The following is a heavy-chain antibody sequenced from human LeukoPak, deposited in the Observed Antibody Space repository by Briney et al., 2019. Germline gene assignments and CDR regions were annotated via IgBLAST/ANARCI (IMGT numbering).Heavy chain of an antibody. CDR1: ALTFSTDV. Sequence: GGSLRLSCAPSALTFSTDVISSVRHAPGEGLECVSAFGGSGGSKYYAGYVRVRFTIYRDNYQNTLYLKMNSLGVDDTAVYYCAKGKWRYFDYWGQGTLVTVSS. D-gene: IGHD1-14*01. CDR2: FGGSGGSK. CDR3: AKGKWRYFDY. V-gene: IGHV3-23*01. J-gene: IGHJ4*02.